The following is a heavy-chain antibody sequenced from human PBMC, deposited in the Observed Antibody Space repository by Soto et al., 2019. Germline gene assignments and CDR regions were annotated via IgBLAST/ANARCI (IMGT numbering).Heavy chain of an antibody. J-gene: IGHJ4*02. D-gene: IGHD3-16*01. CDR1: GYTFNNYI. V-gene: IGHV1-18*01. CDR2: INGFNGDT. Sequence: QVQLVQSGAEVKKPGASVKVSCKASGYTFNNYIITWVRQAPGHGLEWMGWINGFNGDTKYAQKLQGRVNMTADTPTSTDYMELRSLRSDDTGVYYCAREMITATFFDYWGQGTLVTVSS. CDR3: AREMITATFFDY.